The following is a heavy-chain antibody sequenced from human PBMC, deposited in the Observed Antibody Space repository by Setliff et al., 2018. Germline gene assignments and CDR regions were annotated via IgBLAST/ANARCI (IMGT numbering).Heavy chain of an antibody. J-gene: IGHJ4*02. CDR3: AREPERFFDY. CDR2: IRPSDGVT. Sequence: ASVKVSCKASGYSLTDYHIQWVRQAPGQGLEWMGWIRPSDGVTDYAPMFEGRVTLTTDTSINTAFMDLSRLTSDDTAVHDCAREPERFFDYWGQGSLVTVSS. V-gene: IGHV1-2*02. D-gene: IGHD3-3*01. CDR1: GYSLTDYH.